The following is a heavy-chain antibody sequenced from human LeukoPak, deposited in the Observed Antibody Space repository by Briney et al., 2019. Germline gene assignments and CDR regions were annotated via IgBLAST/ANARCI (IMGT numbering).Heavy chain of an antibody. CDR2: ISGSGGST. V-gene: IGHV3-23*01. J-gene: IGHJ4*02. CDR1: GFTFSSHA. Sequence: PGGSLRLSCAASGFTFSSHAMSWVRQAPGKGLEWVSGISGSGGSTYYADSVKGRLTISRDNSKNTLYVQMNSLRAEDTAVYYCAKGRAGIDYWGQGTLVIVSS. CDR3: AKGRAGIDY. D-gene: IGHD6-19*01.